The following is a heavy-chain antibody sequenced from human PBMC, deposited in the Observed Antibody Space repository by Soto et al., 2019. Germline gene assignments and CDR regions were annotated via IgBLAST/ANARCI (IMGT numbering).Heavy chain of an antibody. Sequence: QVQLVESGGGVVQPGRSLRLSCAASGFTFSSYGMHWVRQAPGKGLEWVAVIWYDGSNKYYADSVKGRFTISRDNSKNSLYLQMNSLRAEDTAVYYCARESNYYGSGPTACVDYWGQGTLVTVSS. D-gene: IGHD3-10*01. CDR2: IWYDGSNK. CDR1: GFTFSSYG. CDR3: ARESNYYGSGPTACVDY. V-gene: IGHV3-33*01. J-gene: IGHJ4*02.